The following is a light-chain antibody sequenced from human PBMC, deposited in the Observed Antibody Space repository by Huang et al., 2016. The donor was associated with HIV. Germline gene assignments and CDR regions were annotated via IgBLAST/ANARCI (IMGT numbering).Light chain of an antibody. Sequence: DIQMTQSPSSLSASVGDRVTITCQASQSISTYLNWYQQKVGKAPKLLIYAASTLQSGVPSRFTGSGSGTEFTLTISSLQPEDFASYFCQQSYSTVFTFGPGTKVDVK. CDR2: AAS. CDR3: QQSYSTVFT. V-gene: IGKV1-39*01. CDR1: QSISTY. J-gene: IGKJ3*01.